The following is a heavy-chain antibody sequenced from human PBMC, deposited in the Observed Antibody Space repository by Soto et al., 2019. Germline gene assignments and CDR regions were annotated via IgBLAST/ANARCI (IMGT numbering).Heavy chain of an antibody. V-gene: IGHV4-4*02. CDR1: GDSISSPTW. Sequence: PSETLSLTCAVSGDSISSPTWWTWVRQPPGRGLEWIGEMYHSGSTYNNPSLRSRGTISIDTSRNQFSLRLTSVTAADTAVYYCARGPSADKIDYWGQGTLVTVSS. D-gene: IGHD3-3*01. CDR3: ARGPSADKIDY. J-gene: IGHJ4*02. CDR2: MYHSGST.